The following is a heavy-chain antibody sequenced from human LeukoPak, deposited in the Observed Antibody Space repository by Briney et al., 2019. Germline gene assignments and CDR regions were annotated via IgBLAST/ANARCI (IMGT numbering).Heavy chain of an antibody. CDR3: AKDFSRRATWIQLWEFDY. Sequence: PGGSLRLSCAASGFTFSSYAMSWVRQAPGKGLEWVSAISGSGGSTYYADSVKGRFTISRDNSKNTLYLQMNSLRAEDTAVYYCAKDFSRRATWIQLWEFDYWGREPWSPSPQ. J-gene: IGHJ4*02. D-gene: IGHD5-18*01. V-gene: IGHV3-23*01. CDR2: ISGSGGST. CDR1: GFTFSSYA.